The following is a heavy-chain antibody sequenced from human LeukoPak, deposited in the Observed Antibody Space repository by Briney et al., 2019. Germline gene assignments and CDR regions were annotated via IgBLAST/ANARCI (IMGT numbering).Heavy chain of an antibody. CDR2: ISGSGGST. D-gene: IGHD3-10*01. Sequence: PGGTLRLSCAASGFTFSSYAMSWVRQAPGKGLEWVSAISGSGGSTYYADSVKGRFTISRDNSKNTLYLQMNSLRAEDTAVYYCAKVPYGSGSYYLDYWGQGTLVTVSS. CDR3: AKVPYGSGSYYLDY. J-gene: IGHJ4*02. V-gene: IGHV3-23*01. CDR1: GFTFSSYA.